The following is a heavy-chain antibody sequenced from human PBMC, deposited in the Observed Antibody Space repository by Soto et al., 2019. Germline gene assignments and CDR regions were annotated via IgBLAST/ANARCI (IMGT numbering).Heavy chain of an antibody. Sequence: GGSLRLSCAASGFTFSDYYMSWIRRVPGKGLEWVSYISSRTNYTNYADSVKGRSTISRDNAKNSLYLQMNSLRADDTAVYYCARSVVSSTRFNPWGQEPRSPSPQ. D-gene: IGHD6-13*01. V-gene: IGHV3-11*06. CDR3: ARSVVSSTRFNP. CDR2: ISSRTNYT. J-gene: IGHJ5*02. CDR1: GFTFSDYY.